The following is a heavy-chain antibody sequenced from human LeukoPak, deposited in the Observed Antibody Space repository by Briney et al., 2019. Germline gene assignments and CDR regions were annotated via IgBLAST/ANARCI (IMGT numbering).Heavy chain of an antibody. J-gene: IGHJ3*02. V-gene: IGHV1-18*01. D-gene: IGHD6-6*01. CDR1: GYSVINYG. CDR2: ISVYNGNT. Sequence: GASVKVSRKASGYSVINYGISWLRQAPGQGLEWMGGISVYNGNTVYAQNLRDRLTMTTDTSTSTGYMELRSLRSDDTAVYYCARDRWSSSSSEGTFDIWGQGTMVIVSS. CDR3: ARDRWSSSSSEGTFDI.